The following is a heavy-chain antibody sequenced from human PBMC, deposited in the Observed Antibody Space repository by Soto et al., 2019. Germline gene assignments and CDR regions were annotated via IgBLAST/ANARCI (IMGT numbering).Heavy chain of an antibody. CDR2: ISSSSSTI. J-gene: IGHJ4*02. D-gene: IGHD4-17*01. CDR3: AREGDTVTILSSPDY. Sequence: EVQLVESGGGLVQPGGSLRLSCAASGFTFSSYSMNWVRQAPGKGLEWVSYISSSSSTIYYADSVKGRFTISRDNAKNSLYLQMNSLRDEDTAVYYCAREGDTVTILSSPDYWGQGTLVTVSS. CDR1: GFTFSSYS. V-gene: IGHV3-48*02.